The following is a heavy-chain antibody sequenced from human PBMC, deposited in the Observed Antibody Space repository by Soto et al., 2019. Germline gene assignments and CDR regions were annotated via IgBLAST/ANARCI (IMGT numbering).Heavy chain of an antibody. CDR3: ARGTRSVRNHDFDI. V-gene: IGHV3-74*01. Sequence: LRLSCAASGFTFSSYWMHWVRQAPGKGLVWVSRINSDGSSTSYADSVKGRFTISRDNAKNTLYLQMNSLRAEDTAVYYCARGTRSVRNHDFDIWGQGTMVTVSS. D-gene: IGHD2-15*01. CDR2: INSDGSST. CDR1: GFTFSSYW. J-gene: IGHJ3*02.